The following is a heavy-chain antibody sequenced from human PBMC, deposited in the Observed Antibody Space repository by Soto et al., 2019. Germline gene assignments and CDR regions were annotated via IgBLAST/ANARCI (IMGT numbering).Heavy chain of an antibody. Sequence: PGGSLRLSCAASGFTFSSYAMSWVRQAPGKGLEWVSVIYSGGSTYYADSVKGRFTISRDNSKNTLYLQMNSLRAEDTAVYYCATKQLPLYYYYGMDVWGQGTTVTVSS. D-gene: IGHD6-13*01. CDR2: IYSGGST. CDR1: GFTFSSYA. CDR3: ATKQLPLYYYYGMDV. V-gene: IGHV3-53*01. J-gene: IGHJ6*02.